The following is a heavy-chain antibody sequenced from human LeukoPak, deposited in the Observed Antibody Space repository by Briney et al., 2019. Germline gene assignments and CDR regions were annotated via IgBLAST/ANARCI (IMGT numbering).Heavy chain of an antibody. V-gene: IGHV4-59*01. CDR3: ARGLRDDLFDY. J-gene: IGHJ4*02. CDR1: GGSISSYY. Sequence: SETLSLTCTVSGGSISSYYWSWIRQPPGKGLEWIGYIYYSGSTNYNPSLKSRVTISVDTSKNQFSLKLSSVTAADTAVYYCARGLRDDLFDYWGQGTLVTVSS. D-gene: IGHD5-12*01. CDR2: IYYSGST.